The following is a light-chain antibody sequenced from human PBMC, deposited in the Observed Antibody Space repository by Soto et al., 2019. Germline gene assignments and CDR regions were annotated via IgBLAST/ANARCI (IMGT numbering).Light chain of an antibody. CDR1: IRDVGDYNL. CDR3: SADTALSTLV. CDR2: YVR. V-gene: IGLV2-14*03. J-gene: IGLJ3*02. Sequence: QSALTQPASVSGSAGQSITISCSGTIRDVGDYNLVSWYQHHPGTAPQLIIYYVRNRPSGISSRFSGSRSGKTASLTISGLKPEDEGDYYCSADTALSTLVFGGGTKLTVL.